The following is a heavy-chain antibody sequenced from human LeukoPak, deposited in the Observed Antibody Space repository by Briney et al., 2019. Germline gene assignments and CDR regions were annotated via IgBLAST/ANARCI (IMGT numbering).Heavy chain of an antibody. CDR3: ARVSSGWGGYYYYYYMDV. CDR2: INPNSGDT. D-gene: IGHD6-19*01. CDR1: GYTFTGYY. Sequence: ASVKVSCKASGYTFTGYYMHLVRQAPGQGLEWMGWINPNSGDTNYAQKLQGRVTMTTDTSTSTAYMELRSLRSDDTAVYYCARVSSGWGGYYYYYYMDVWGKGTTVTVSS. V-gene: IGHV1-2*02. J-gene: IGHJ6*03.